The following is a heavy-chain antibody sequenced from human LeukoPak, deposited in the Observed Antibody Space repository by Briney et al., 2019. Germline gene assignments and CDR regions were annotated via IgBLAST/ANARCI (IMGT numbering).Heavy chain of an antibody. J-gene: IGHJ6*04. V-gene: IGHV3-49*04. CDR1: GFTFGDYA. D-gene: IGHD3-9*01. CDR2: IRSKAYGGTT. CDR3: TRDSVDYDILTGYYGYYYYGMDV. Sequence: PGGSLRLSCTASGFTFGDYAMSWVRQAPGKGLEWVGFIRSKAYGGTTEYAASVKGRFTISRDDSKSIAYLQMNSLKTEDTAVYYCTRDSVDYDILTGYYGYYYYGMDVWGKGTTVTVSS.